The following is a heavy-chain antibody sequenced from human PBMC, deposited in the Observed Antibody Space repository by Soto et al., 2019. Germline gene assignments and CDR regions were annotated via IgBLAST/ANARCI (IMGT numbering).Heavy chain of an antibody. V-gene: IGHV3-30*18. CDR2: ISYDGSNK. CDR1: GFTFSSYG. J-gene: IGHJ6*02. CDR3: AKDRRGPHDYSNYGPYYYYYGMDV. D-gene: IGHD4-4*01. Sequence: GGSMRLSCAASGFTFSSYGMHWVRQAPGKGLEWVAVISYDGSNKYYADSVKGRFTISRDNSKNTLYLQMNSLRAEDTAVYYCAKDRRGPHDYSNYGPYYYYYGMDVWGQGTTVTVSS.